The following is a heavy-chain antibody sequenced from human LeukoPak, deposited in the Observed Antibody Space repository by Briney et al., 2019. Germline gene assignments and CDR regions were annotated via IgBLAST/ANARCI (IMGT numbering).Heavy chain of an antibody. V-gene: IGHV3-33*01. CDR1: GLTFNHYG. D-gene: IGHD4-11*01. CDR3: ARDAQRGFDYSNSLQY. CDR2: IWSDGTNR. Sequence: GGSLRLSCAATGLTFNHYGMHWVRQAPGKGLEWVAVIWSDGTNRYYADSVKGRFTISRDDSRNTVYLQMNSLRPEDTGVYYCARDAQRGFDYSNSLQYWGQGTPVTVST. J-gene: IGHJ4*02.